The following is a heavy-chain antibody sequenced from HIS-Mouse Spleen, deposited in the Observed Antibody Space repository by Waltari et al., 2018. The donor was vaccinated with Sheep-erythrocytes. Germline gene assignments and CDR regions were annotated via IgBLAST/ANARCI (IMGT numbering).Heavy chain of an antibody. D-gene: IGHD3-10*01. V-gene: IGHV1-69*01. CDR3: ARDSVRRDHFDY. J-gene: IGHJ4*02. Sequence: QVQLVQSGAEVKKPGSSVKVACKASGGTFSSYAISWVRQAPGQGLGCMGGIIPIFGTANYAQKFQGRVTITADESTSTAYMELSSLRSEDTAVYYCARDSVRRDHFDYWGQGTLVTVSS. CDR2: IIPIFGTA. CDR1: GGTFSSYA.